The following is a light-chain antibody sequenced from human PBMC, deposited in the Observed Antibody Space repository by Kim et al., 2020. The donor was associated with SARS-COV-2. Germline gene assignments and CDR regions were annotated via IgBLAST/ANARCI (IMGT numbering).Light chain of an antibody. Sequence: EIVLTQSPATLSLSPGERATLSCRASQSVSSYLAWYQQKPGQAPRLLSYDATNRATGIPARFSGSGSVTDYTLTISSLEPEDFAVYYCQLRSNWPPLGTFVGGTKVEIK. CDR2: DAT. CDR1: QSVSSY. J-gene: IGKJ4*01. V-gene: IGKV3-11*01. CDR3: QLRSNWPPLGT.